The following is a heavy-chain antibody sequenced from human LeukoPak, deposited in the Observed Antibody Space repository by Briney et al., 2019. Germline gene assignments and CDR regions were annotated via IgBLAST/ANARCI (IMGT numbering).Heavy chain of an antibody. CDR2: ISAYNGNT. D-gene: IGHD3-22*01. CDR3: ARDRDSSGYDAFDI. V-gene: IGHV1-18*01. CDR1: GYTFTSYG. J-gene: IGHJ3*02. Sequence: ASVKVSCKASGYTFTSYGISWVRQAPGQGLEWMGWISAYNGNTNYAQKLQGRVTMTTDTSTSTAYMELRSLRSDDTAVYYCARDRDSSGYDAFDIWGQGTMVTVSS.